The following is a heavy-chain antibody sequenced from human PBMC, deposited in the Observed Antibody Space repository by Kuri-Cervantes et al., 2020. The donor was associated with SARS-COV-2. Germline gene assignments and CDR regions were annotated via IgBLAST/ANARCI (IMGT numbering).Heavy chain of an antibody. CDR1: GGTFSSYA. CDR3: ARRYYYDSSGYYSTLGY. J-gene: IGHJ4*02. V-gene: IGHV1-69*10. D-gene: IGHD3-22*01. CDR2: IIPIFGIA. Sequence: SVKVSCKASGGTFSSYAISWVRQAPGQGLEWMGGIIPIFGIANYAQKFQGRVTMTRNTSISTAYMELSSLRSEDTAVYYCARRYYYDSSGYYSTLGYWGQGTLVTVSS.